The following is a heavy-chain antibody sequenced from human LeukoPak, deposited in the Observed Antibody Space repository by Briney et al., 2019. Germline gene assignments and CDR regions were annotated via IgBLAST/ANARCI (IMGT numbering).Heavy chain of an antibody. J-gene: IGHJ4*02. Sequence: SETLSLTCAVYGGSFSGYYWSWIRQPPGKGLEWIGEINHSGSTNYNPSLKSRVTISVDTSKNQFSLKLSSVTAADTAVYYCARGGLVGSGWYFHVSDYWGQGTLVTVSS. D-gene: IGHD6-19*01. CDR3: ARGGLVGSGWYFHVSDY. CDR1: GGSFSGYY. V-gene: IGHV4-34*01. CDR2: INHSGST.